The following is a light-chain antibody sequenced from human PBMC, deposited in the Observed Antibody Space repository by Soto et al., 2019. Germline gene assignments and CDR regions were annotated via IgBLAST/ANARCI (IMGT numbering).Light chain of an antibody. Sequence: EIVLTQSPGTLSLSPGERATLSCRASQSVSSSYLAWYQQKPGQAPRLLIYGASSRATGIPDRFSGSGSGTDFPLTISRLEPEDLAVYYCRQYGSSPSFGGGTKVEIK. CDR1: QSVSSSY. CDR3: RQYGSSPS. V-gene: IGKV3-20*01. J-gene: IGKJ4*01. CDR2: GAS.